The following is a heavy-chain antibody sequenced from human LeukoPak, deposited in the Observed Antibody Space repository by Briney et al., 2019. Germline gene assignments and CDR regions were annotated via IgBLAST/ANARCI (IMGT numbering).Heavy chain of an antibody. J-gene: IGHJ5*02. CDR1: GFTFSSYW. CDR3: AKAFSAYENWPPNWFDP. CDR2: INSDGTST. D-gene: IGHD5-12*01. Sequence: GGSLRLSCAASGFTFSSYWMHWVRQAPGKGLVLVSRINSDGTSTSYADSVKGRFTISRDNAKNTLYLQMSSLRAEDTAVYYCAKAFSAYENWPPNWFDPWGQGTLVTVSS. V-gene: IGHV3-74*01.